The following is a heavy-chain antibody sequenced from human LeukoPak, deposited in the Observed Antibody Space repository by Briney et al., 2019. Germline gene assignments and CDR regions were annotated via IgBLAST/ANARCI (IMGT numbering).Heavy chain of an antibody. CDR1: GGSISSGGYY. J-gene: IGHJ4*02. Sequence: PSQTLSLTCTVSGGSISSGGYYWSWIRQHPGKGLEWFGYIYYSGSTYYNPSLKSRVTIPVDTSKNQFSLKLTSVTAADTAVYFCARAGGFFSPFGYWGQGTLVTVSS. CDR3: ARAGGFFSPFGY. D-gene: IGHD3-3*01. V-gene: IGHV4-31*03. CDR2: IYYSGST.